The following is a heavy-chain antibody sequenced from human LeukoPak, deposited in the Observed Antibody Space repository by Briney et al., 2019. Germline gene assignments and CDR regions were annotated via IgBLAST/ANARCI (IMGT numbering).Heavy chain of an antibody. CDR2: GSDSGGT. Sequence: SETLSLTCAVYGESLNGHYWSWIRQPPGKGLEWIGEGSDSGGTKFNPSLKSRVTISVDTSKNQFSLKLSSVTAADTAVYYCAREDWYYRYGMDVWGQGTTVTVS. D-gene: IGHD1-7*01. V-gene: IGHV4-34*01. J-gene: IGHJ6*02. CDR1: GESLNGHY. CDR3: AREDWYYRYGMDV.